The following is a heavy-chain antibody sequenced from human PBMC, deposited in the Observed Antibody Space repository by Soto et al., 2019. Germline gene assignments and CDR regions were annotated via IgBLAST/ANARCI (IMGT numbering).Heavy chain of an antibody. CDR1: GFIFSAFG. J-gene: IGHJ4*02. V-gene: IGHV3-30-3*01. Sequence: AVGSLRLSCKASGFIFSAFGLHWFRQAPVKGLEWVSLISHDGGTKYYADSLRGRVSISRDNSENTLFLQINSLRPDDSAMYFCARARDGGTYTYFDSWGQGTLVTV. D-gene: IGHD1-26*01. CDR2: ISHDGGTK. CDR3: ARARDGGTYTYFDS.